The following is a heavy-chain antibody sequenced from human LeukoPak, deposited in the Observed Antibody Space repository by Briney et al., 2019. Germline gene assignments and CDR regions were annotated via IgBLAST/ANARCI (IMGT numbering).Heavy chain of an antibody. Sequence: GGPLSLFFPASGFTFSSYAMSGAGQAQGKGWEWVSAISGSGGSTYYADSVKGRFTISRDNSKNTLYLQMNSLRAEDTAVYYCAKVYQPAELLLRGPHFDCWGQGTLVTVSS. D-gene: IGHD2-15*01. CDR1: GFTFSSYA. CDR2: ISGSGGST. V-gene: IGHV3-23*01. CDR3: AKVYQPAELLLRGPHFDC. J-gene: IGHJ4*02.